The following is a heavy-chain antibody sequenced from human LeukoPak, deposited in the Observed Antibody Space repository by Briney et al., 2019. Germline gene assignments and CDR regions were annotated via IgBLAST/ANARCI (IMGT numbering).Heavy chain of an antibody. V-gene: IGHV1-2*06. D-gene: IGHD6-19*01. Sequence: ASVKVSCKASGYTFTGYYMHWVRQAPGQGLEWMGRINPNSGGTNYAQEFQGRVTMTRDTSISTAYMELSRLRSDDTAVYYCASDYSSGWYVDYWGQGTLVTVSS. J-gene: IGHJ4*02. CDR3: ASDYSSGWYVDY. CDR1: GYTFTGYY. CDR2: INPNSGGT.